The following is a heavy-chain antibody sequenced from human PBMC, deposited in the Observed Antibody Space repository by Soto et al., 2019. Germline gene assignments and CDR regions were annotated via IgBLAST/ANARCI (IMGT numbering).Heavy chain of an antibody. D-gene: IGHD3-10*01. CDR1: GGTFSSYA. CDR3: ARDRGRYYYGSGRGMDV. Sequence: QVQLVQSGAEVKKPGSSVKVSCKASGGTFSSYAISWVRQAPEQGLEWMGGIIPIFGTANYAQKFQGRVTITADESTSTAYMELSSLRSEDTAVYYCARDRGRYYYGSGRGMDVWGQGTTVTVSS. V-gene: IGHV1-69*01. CDR2: IIPIFGTA. J-gene: IGHJ6*02.